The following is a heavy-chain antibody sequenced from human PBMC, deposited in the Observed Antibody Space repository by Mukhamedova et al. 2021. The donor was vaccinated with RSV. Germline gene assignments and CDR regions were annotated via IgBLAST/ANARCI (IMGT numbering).Heavy chain of an antibody. J-gene: IGHJ2*01. Sequence: HWVRQAPGKGLEWVAVISYAGSNKYYADSVKGRFTISRDNSKNTLYLQMNSLRAEDTAVYYCARHSLWDLMESDWYFDLWGRGPL. D-gene: IGHD1-26*01. V-gene: IGHV3-30-3*01. CDR3: ARHSLWDLMESDWYFDL. CDR2: ISYAGSNK.